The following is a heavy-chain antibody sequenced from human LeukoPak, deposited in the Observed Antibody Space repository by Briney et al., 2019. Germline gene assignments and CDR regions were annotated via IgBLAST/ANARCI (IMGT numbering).Heavy chain of an antibody. CDR1: GGSIRSNY. CDR2: IYYSGST. CDR3: ARYVRLHGSWFDP. Sequence: SETLTLTCTVSGGSIRSNYWSWIRQPPGKGLEWIGYIYYSGSTNYNPSLKSRVTISADTSKNQFSLNLTSVSAADTAVYYCARYVRLHGSWFDPWGQGTLVTVSS. J-gene: IGHJ5*02. D-gene: IGHD4-11*01. V-gene: IGHV4-59*08.